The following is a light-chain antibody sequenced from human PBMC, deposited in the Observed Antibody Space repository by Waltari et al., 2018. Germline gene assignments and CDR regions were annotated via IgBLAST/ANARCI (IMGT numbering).Light chain of an antibody. Sequence: DIQMTQSPSTLSASVGDRVTITCRASQNINTWLAWYQQKPGKAPNLLIYKASSLESGVPSRVRGGGSGTEFTLTISRLQPDDFATYYCQQYSSDWTFGQGTKVEIK. CDR3: QQYSSDWT. CDR2: KAS. J-gene: IGKJ1*01. CDR1: QNINTW. V-gene: IGKV1-5*03.